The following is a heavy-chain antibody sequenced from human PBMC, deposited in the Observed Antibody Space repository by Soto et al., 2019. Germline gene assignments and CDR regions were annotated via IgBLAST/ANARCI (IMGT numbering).Heavy chain of an antibody. Sequence: QVQLVESGGGVVQPGRSLRLSCVGSGFNFNSYGMHWVRQAPGKGLERVAHVSYDGSNQYYADSVKGRFTTTRDNYKNTVYLQMSSLGPEDTALYYCAKDTTAVLAEDSWVAHWGQGTLVTVAS. D-gene: IGHD3-3*02. CDR3: AKDTTAVLAEDSWVAH. V-gene: IGHV3-30*18. J-gene: IGHJ4*02. CDR1: GFNFNSYG. CDR2: VSYDGSNQ.